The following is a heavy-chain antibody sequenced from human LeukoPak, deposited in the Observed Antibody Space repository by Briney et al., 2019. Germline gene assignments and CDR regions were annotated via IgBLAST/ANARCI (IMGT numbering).Heavy chain of an antibody. D-gene: IGHD3-16*01. CDR1: GFTFSNYW. J-gene: IGHJ4*02. Sequence: GGSLRLSCAASGFTFSNYWMSWVRRAPGKGLEWVANIKQDGSETYYVDSVRCRFTVSRDNAKNSLYLQMNSLRAEDTAVYYCARDFWGAYRVDFFDYWGQGTLVTVSS. CDR3: ARDFWGAYRVDFFDY. V-gene: IGHV3-7*01. CDR2: IKQDGSET.